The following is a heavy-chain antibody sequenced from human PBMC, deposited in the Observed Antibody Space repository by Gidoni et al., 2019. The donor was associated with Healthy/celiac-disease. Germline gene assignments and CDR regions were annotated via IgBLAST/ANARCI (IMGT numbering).Heavy chain of an antibody. Sequence: QVQLVQSGAEVKKAGASVKLSCKASADTITGNYMHWVRQAPGQGLEWMGWINPNSGGTNYAQKFQGRVTMTRDTSISTAYMELSRLRSDDTAVYYCARDTLFRYSGSYGGEAYWGQGTLVTVSS. J-gene: IGHJ4*02. V-gene: IGHV1-2*02. CDR3: ARDTLFRYSGSYGGEAY. CDR2: INPNSGGT. D-gene: IGHD1-26*01. CDR1: ADTITGNY.